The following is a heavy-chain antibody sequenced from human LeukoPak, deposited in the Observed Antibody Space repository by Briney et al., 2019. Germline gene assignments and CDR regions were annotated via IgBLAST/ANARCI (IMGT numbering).Heavy chain of an antibody. CDR1: GGTFSSYA. CDR3: ARRGRVNYYYGMDV. V-gene: IGHV1-69*04. D-gene: IGHD3-10*01. Sequence: SVKVSCKSSGGTFSSYAIIWVRQAPGQGLERMGRIIPILGIANYAQKFQGRVTITADKSTSTAYMELSSLRAEDTAAYYCARRGRVNYYYGMDVWGQGTTVTVSS. J-gene: IGHJ6*02. CDR2: IIPILGIA.